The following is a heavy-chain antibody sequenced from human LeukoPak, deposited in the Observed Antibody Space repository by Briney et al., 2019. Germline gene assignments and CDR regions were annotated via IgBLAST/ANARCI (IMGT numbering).Heavy chain of an antibody. J-gene: IGHJ5*02. V-gene: IGHV3-21*01. D-gene: IGHD3-10*01. Sequence: GGSLRLSCAATGFTFSSYSMNWVRQAPGKGLEWVSSISSSSSYIYYADSVKGRFTISRDNAKNSLYLQMNSLRAEDTAVYYCARDYGSGDNWFDPWGQGTLVTVSS. CDR1: GFTFSSYS. CDR3: ARDYGSGDNWFDP. CDR2: ISSSSSYI.